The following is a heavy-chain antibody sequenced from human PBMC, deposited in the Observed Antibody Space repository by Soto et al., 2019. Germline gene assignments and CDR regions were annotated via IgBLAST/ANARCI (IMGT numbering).Heavy chain of an antibody. CDR2: IYYSGST. Sequence: QVQLQESGPGLVKPSQTLSLTCTVSGGSISSGDYYWSWIRQPPGKGLGWIGYIYYSGSTYYNPSLKSRVTISVDTSKNQFSLKLSSVTAADTAVYYCARVGFGELLAHGMDVWGQGTTVTVSS. D-gene: IGHD3-10*01. V-gene: IGHV4-30-4*01. CDR3: ARVGFGELLAHGMDV. J-gene: IGHJ6*02. CDR1: GGSISSGDYY.